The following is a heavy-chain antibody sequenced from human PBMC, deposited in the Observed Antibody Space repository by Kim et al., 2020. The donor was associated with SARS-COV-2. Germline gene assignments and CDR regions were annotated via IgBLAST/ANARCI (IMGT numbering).Heavy chain of an antibody. V-gene: IGHV4-39*01. CDR1: GGSIRDSSYY. Sequence: SETLSLTCSVSGGSIRDSSYYWDWIRQPPGKGLEWIGNVYSSGSTYYNPSLQSRVTISVDTSKNQISLKLTSVTVAATAIYYCSRRILWNYPWGQGTLVTGSS. CDR3: SRRILWNYP. CDR2: VYSSGST. J-gene: IGHJ5*02. D-gene: IGHD3-3*01.